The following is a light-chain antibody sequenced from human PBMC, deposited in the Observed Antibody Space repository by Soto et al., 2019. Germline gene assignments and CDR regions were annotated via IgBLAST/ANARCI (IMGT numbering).Light chain of an antibody. CDR3: QHRSSWPMYA. Sequence: DIVLTQSPAALSLSPGERATLSCRASQSVGTFLAWYQQKPGQAPRLLIYDASIRVTGIPARFSGSGSGTDFTLIISSLEPEDFAVYYCQHRSSWPMYAFGQGTKLEIK. CDR1: QSVGTF. CDR2: DAS. J-gene: IGKJ2*01. V-gene: IGKV3-11*01.